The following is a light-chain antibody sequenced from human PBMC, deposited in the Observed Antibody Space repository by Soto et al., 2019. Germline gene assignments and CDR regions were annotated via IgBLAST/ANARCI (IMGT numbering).Light chain of an antibody. CDR2: AAS. J-gene: IGKJ5*01. CDR3: QQLNSYPIT. V-gene: IGKV1-9*01. Sequence: DSQLTQSPSFLSASLGDRVTITCRASQGISSYLAWYQQKPGKAPKLLIYAASTLQSGVPSRFSGSGSGTEFTLTISSLQPEDFATYYCQQLNSYPITFGQGTRLEIK. CDR1: QGISSY.